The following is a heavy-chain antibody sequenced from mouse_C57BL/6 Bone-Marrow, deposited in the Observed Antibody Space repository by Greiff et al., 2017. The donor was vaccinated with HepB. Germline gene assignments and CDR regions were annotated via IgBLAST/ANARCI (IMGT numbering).Heavy chain of an antibody. J-gene: IGHJ4*01. CDR1: GFTFSSYA. D-gene: IGHD1-1*01. V-gene: IGHV5-4*03. CDR2: ISDGGSYT. Sequence: EVKVVESGGGLVKPGGSLKLSCAASGFTFSSYAMSWVRQTPEKRLEWVATISDGGSYTYYPDNVKGRFTISRDNAKNNLYLQMSHLKSEDTAMYYCARAYGSGAMDYWGQGTSVTVSS. CDR3: ARAYGSGAMDY.